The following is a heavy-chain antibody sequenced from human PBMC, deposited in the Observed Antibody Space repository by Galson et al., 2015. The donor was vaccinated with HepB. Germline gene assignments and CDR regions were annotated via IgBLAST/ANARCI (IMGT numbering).Heavy chain of an antibody. CDR2: INSDSTYI. Sequence: SLRLSCAASGFTFNDYNMLWVRQAPGKGLEWVSSINSDSTYIYYADSVRGRFTISGDNAKNSLYLQMNSLRVEDTAIYYCARDPPLGAPFDYWGQGTLVTVSS. CDR3: ARDPPLGAPFDY. D-gene: IGHD7-27*01. V-gene: IGHV3-21*01. CDR1: GFTFNDYN. J-gene: IGHJ4*02.